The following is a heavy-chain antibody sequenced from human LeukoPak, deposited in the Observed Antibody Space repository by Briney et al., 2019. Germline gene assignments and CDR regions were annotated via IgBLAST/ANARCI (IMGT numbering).Heavy chain of an antibody. J-gene: IGHJ4*02. Sequence: GGSLRLSCAASGFTFSDYYMSRIRQAPGKGLEWVSYISSSSSYTNYADSVKGRFTISRDNAKNSLYLQMNSLRAEDTAVYYCARHHYYDSSGYPYFDYWGQGTLVTVSS. CDR3: ARHHYYDSSGYPYFDY. D-gene: IGHD3-22*01. V-gene: IGHV3-11*06. CDR1: GFTFSDYY. CDR2: ISSSSSYT.